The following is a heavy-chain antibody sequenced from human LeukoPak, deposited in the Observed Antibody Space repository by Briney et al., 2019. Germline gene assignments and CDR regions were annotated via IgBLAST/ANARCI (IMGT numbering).Heavy chain of an antibody. D-gene: IGHD2-21*02. CDR3: ARHTRNCGGDCYTLGAHSDY. CDR2: INHSGST. CDR1: GGSFSGYY. Sequence: SETLSLTCAVYGGSFSGYYWSWIRQPPGKGLEWIGEINHSGSTNYNPSLKSRVTISVDTSKNQFSLKLSSVTAADTAVYYCARHTRNCGGDCYTLGAHSDYWGQGTLVTVSS. V-gene: IGHV4-34*01. J-gene: IGHJ4*02.